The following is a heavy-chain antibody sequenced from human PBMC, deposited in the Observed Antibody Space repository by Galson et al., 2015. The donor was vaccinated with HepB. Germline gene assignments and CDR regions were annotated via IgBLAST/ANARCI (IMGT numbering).Heavy chain of an antibody. CDR3: ARGGQWPQFFYFDY. V-gene: IGHV1-3*01. D-gene: IGHD5-24*01. CDR1: GYAFNMYN. CDR2: VNAGNGDV. Sequence: SVKVSCKATGYAFNMYNINWVRQAPGHRLEWMGWVNAGNGDVKYSQKFQDRVTLTRDTSASTAYMELSSLEPEDTAVYYCARGGQWPQFFYFDYWGLGTLVSVSS. J-gene: IGHJ4*02.